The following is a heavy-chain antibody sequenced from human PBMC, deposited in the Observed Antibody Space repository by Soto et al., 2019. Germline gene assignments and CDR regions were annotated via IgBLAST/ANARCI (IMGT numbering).Heavy chain of an antibody. D-gene: IGHD2-15*01. J-gene: IGHJ6*02. CDR2: IYYSGST. CDR1: GGSISSGGYY. Sequence: SETLSLTCTVSGGSISSGGYYWSWIRQHPGKGLEWIGYIYYSGSTYYNPSLKSRVTISVDTSKNQFSLKLSSVTAADTAVYYCAREGGGGSFYYYYGMDVWGQGTTVTVSS. CDR3: AREGGGGSFYYYYGMDV. V-gene: IGHV4-31*03.